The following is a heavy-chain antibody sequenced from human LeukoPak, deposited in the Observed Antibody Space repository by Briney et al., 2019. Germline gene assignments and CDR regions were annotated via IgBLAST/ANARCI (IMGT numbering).Heavy chain of an antibody. CDR2: IIPILGIA. D-gene: IGHD3-3*01. J-gene: IGHJ4*02. V-gene: IGHV1-69*04. CDR3: ARGYYDFWSGYYTLYFDY. CDR1: GGTFSSYA. Sequence: GASVKVSCKASGGTFSSYAISWVRQAPGQGLEWMGRIIPILGIANYAQKFQGRVTMTRNTSISTAYMELSSLRSEDTAVYYCARGYYDFWSGYYTLYFDYWGQGTLVTVSS.